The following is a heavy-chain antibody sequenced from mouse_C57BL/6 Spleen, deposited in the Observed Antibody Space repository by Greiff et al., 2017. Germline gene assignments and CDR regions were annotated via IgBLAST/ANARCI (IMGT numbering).Heavy chain of an antibody. D-gene: IGHD1-1*01. CDR3: ARTCPYYYGSSYSAFDY. CDR1: GYTFTSYW. CDR2: IDPSDSYT. J-gene: IGHJ2*01. Sequence: QVQLQQPGAELVMPGASVKLSCKASGYTFTSYWMHWVKQRPGQGLEWIGEIDPSDSYTNYNQKFKGKSTLTVDKSSSTAYMQLSSLTSEYSAVYYCARTCPYYYGSSYSAFDYWGQGTTLTVSS. V-gene: IGHV1-69*01.